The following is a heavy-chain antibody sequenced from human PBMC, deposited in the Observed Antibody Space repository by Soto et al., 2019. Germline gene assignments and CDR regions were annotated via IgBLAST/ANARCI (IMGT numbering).Heavy chain of an antibody. D-gene: IGHD1-26*01. CDR3: VRQGIGALHGLVDV. J-gene: IGHJ6*02. V-gene: IGHV4-59*08. Sequence: QVQLQASGPGLVKPSDTLSLTCTVSGDSIGTYNWGWIRQPPGKRLEWIGYIYSNGGTSYNPALKSRVTISADTSTKQCSLRLSSVTAAETAVYYCVRQGIGALHGLVDVWGQGTTVTVSS. CDR1: GDSIGTYN. CDR2: IYSNGGT.